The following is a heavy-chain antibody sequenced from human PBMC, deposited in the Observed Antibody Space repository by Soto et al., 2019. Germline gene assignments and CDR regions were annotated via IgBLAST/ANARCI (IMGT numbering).Heavy chain of an antibody. Sequence: SVKVSCKASGGTFSSYTISWVRQAPGQGLEWMGRIIPILGIANYAQKFQGRVTITADKSTSTAYMELSSLRSEDTAVYYCARADFWSGYYLNWFDPWGQGTLVTVSS. CDR1: GGTFSSYT. J-gene: IGHJ5*02. CDR2: IIPILGIA. V-gene: IGHV1-69*02. D-gene: IGHD3-3*01. CDR3: ARADFWSGYYLNWFDP.